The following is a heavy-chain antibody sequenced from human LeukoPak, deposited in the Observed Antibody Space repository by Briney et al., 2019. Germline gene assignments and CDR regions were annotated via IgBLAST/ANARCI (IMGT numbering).Heavy chain of an antibody. Sequence: PGGSRRPSCEALGSTFTSYAMNWVGQAPGKGLEWVSDISGGGGGTYYADSVKGRFTISRDNSKNTLYLQMNNLRVEDTALYYCAKEGTVSTSFDYWGQGTLVTVSS. CDR2: ISGGGGGT. J-gene: IGHJ4*02. CDR3: AKEGTVSTSFDY. V-gene: IGHV3-23*01. D-gene: IGHD4-11*01. CDR1: GSTFTSYA.